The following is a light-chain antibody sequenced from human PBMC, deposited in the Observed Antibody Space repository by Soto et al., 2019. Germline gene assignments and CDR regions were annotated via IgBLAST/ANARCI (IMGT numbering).Light chain of an antibody. CDR1: SRDVGGYNY. V-gene: IGLV2-14*01. CDR3: SSYTSSSTLYV. J-gene: IGLJ1*01. CDR2: DVS. Sequence: QSVLTQPAPVSGSPGQSIPISCTGNSRDVGGYNYVSWYQQHPGKAPKLMIYDVSNRPSGVSNRFSGSKSGNTASLTISGLQAEDEADYYCSSYTSSSTLYVFGTGTKVTVL.